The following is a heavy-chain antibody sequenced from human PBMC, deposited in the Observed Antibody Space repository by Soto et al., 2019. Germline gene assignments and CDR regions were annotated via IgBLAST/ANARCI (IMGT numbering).Heavy chain of an antibody. V-gene: IGHV3-30*03. Sequence: QEQLVESGRGVVQPGRSLRLDCAASGFTFSSYSLYWVRQPPGKGLEWVAVVSFDGTTKYYAESVKGRFTISRDDAQRTRELHMNSLRAEDTAVQSGARVHSAGNFIYWYFDRWGRGTRVTVSS. J-gene: IGHJ2*01. CDR1: GFTFSSYS. CDR2: VSFDGTTK. D-gene: IGHD1-1*01. CDR3: ARVHSAGNFIYWYFDR.